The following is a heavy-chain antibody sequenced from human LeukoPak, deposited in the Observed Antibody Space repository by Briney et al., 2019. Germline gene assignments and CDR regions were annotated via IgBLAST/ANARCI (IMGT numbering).Heavy chain of an antibody. V-gene: IGHV1-18*01. Sequence: ASVKVSCKASGYTFTSYGISWVRQAPGHGLEWMGWISAYNGNTNYAQKLQGRVTMTTDTSTSTAYMELRSLRSDDTAVYYCATARGPGRVGTNWFDPWGQGTLVTVTS. D-gene: IGHD3-10*01. CDR1: GYTFTSYG. CDR3: ATARGPGRVGTNWFDP. CDR2: ISAYNGNT. J-gene: IGHJ5*02.